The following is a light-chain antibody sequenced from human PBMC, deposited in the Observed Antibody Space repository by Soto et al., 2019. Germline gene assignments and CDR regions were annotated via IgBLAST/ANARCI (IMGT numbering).Light chain of an antibody. J-gene: IGKJ1*01. CDR2: KAS. V-gene: IGKV1-5*03. CDR1: QSISSW. CDR3: QLYNSYSWT. Sequence: DIQMTQSPSTLSASVGDRVTITCRASQSISSWLAWYQQKPGKAPKLLIYKASSLESGVPSRFSGSGSGTEFNLTISSLQPDDFATYYCQLYNSYSWTFGQGTKVEIK.